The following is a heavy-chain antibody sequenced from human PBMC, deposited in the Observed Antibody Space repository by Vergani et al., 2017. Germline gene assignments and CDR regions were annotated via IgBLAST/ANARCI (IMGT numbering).Heavy chain of an antibody. J-gene: IGHJ4*02. Sequence: QVQLQESGPGLVKPSQTLSLTCTVSGGSISSYYWSWIRQPPGKGLEWIGYIYYSGSTNYNPSLKSRVTISVDTSKNQFSLKLSSVTAADTAVYYCASGGAVEEVYWGQGTLVTVSS. D-gene: IGHD6-19*01. CDR1: GGSISSYY. V-gene: IGHV4-59*01. CDR2: IYYSGST. CDR3: ASGGAVEEVY.